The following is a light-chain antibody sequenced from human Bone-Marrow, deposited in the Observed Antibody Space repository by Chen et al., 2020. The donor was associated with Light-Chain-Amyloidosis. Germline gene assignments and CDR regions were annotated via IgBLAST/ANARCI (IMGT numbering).Light chain of an antibody. Sequence: QSALTQPASVSGSPGQSITVHCAGTSSDVGVYNLVSWYQQHPGKAPKLMIDEVTKRPSGVSTRFSGSKSRNTASLTISGLQAEDEADYYCCSYQGCCNPYVFGTGTKVTVL. V-gene: IGLV2-23*02. CDR3: CSYQGCCNPYV. J-gene: IGLJ1*01. CDR1: SSDVGVYNL. CDR2: EVT.